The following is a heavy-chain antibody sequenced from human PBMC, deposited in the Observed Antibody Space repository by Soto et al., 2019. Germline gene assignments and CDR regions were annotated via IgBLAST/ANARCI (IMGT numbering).Heavy chain of an antibody. Sequence: SETLSLTCTVSGDSISSYYWSWIRQPPGKGLEWIGYIYNSGSTNYNPSLKSRVTISVDTSKNQFSLKMSSVTAADTAVYYCARYYNLFWHFDSWGQGTLVTVSS. CDR2: IYNSGST. D-gene: IGHD1-1*01. CDR3: ARYYNLFWHFDS. V-gene: IGHV4-59*01. J-gene: IGHJ4*02. CDR1: GDSISSYY.